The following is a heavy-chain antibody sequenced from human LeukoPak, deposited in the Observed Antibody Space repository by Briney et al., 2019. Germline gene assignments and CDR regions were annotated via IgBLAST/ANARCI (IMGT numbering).Heavy chain of an antibody. V-gene: IGHV4-34*01. CDR1: GGSFSRYY. CDR3: ARASQLVISRRGNWFDP. Sequence: SETLSLTCAVYGGSFSRYYWSWIRQPPGKGLHWIGEINHNGSTNNNPSLKSRVTISVDRSKNQFSLKLNSVTAADTAVYYCARASQLVISRRGNWFDPWGQGTLVTVSS. D-gene: IGHD6-6*01. J-gene: IGHJ5*02. CDR2: INHNGST.